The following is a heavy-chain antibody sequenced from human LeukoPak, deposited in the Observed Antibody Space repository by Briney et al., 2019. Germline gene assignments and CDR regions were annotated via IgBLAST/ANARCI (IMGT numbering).Heavy chain of an antibody. CDR1: GYTFTSYD. CDR2: ISAYNGNT. J-gene: IGHJ4*02. Sequence: GASVKVSCKASGYTFTSYDISWVRQAPGQGLEWMGWISAYNGNTNYAQKLQDRVTITKDTSTGTAYMDLRNLRTDDAAMYYCARNGRVRRVVKDLFEYWGQGTLVAVSS. V-gene: IGHV1-18*01. D-gene: IGHD3-10*01. CDR3: ARNGRVRRVVKDLFEY.